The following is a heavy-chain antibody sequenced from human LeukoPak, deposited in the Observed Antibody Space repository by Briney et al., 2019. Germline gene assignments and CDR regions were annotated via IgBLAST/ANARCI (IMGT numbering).Heavy chain of an antibody. J-gene: IGHJ4*02. D-gene: IGHD3-22*01. V-gene: IGHV4-4*07. Sequence: SETLSLTCNVSGDSLNHYYWSWIRQPAGKGLEWIGRIYSNGNTNYNPSLRSRVSLSIDTSNNQFSLRLNSVTAADTAVYYCARRVFYYDSSGYLRSNYFDYWGQGTLVTVSS. CDR3: ARRVFYYDSSGYLRSNYFDY. CDR1: GDSLNHYY. CDR2: IYSNGNT.